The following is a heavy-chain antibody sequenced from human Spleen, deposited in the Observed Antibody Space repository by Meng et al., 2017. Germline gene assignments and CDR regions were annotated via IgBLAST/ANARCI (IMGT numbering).Heavy chain of an antibody. J-gene: IGHJ4*02. CDR3: ARSPDSGWYSFDD. CDR2: ISWNSDSI. CDR1: GFAFDDYA. V-gene: IGHV3-9*01. Sequence: SLKISCAASGFAFDDYAMHWVRQAPGKGLEWVSGISWNSDSIGYADSVKGRFTISRDNAKNCLYLQMNSLRPEDTAVYYCARSPDSGWYSFDDWGQGTLVTVSS. D-gene: IGHD6-19*01.